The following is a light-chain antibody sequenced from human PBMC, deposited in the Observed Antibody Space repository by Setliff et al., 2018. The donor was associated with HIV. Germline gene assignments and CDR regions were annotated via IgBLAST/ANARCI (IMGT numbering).Light chain of an antibody. CDR1: SGSVSTGHF. V-gene: IGLV8-61*01. CDR3: VLYMGNGVSV. Sequence: QTVVTQEPSFSVSPGGTVTLTCGLRSGSVSTGHFPSWYQQTPGQTPRMLISSTNTRTSGVPDRFSGSILGNRPALTLTRAQADDECDYYCVLYMGNGVSVFGGGTKGTVL. CDR2: STN. J-gene: IGLJ3*02.